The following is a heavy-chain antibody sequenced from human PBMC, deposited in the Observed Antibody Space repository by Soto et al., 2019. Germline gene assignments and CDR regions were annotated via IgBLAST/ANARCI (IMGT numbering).Heavy chain of an antibody. CDR2: IYYSGST. V-gene: IGHV4-39*01. CDR1: GGSISSSSYY. D-gene: IGHD6-19*01. CDR3: ASQAGFYYYYGMDV. Sequence: LTCTVSGGSISSSSYYWGWIRQPPGKGLEWIGSIYYSGSTYYNPSLKSRVTISVDTSKNQFSLKLSSVTAADTAVYYCASQAGFYYYYGMDVWGQGTTVTVS. J-gene: IGHJ6*02.